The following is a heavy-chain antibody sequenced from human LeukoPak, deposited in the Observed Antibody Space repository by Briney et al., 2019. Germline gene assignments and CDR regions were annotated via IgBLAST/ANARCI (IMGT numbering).Heavy chain of an antibody. CDR1: GGSFSGYY. V-gene: IGHV4-59*08. CDR3: ARLGGATSPFGY. CDR2: IYYTGNT. D-gene: IGHD1-26*01. J-gene: IGHJ4*02. Sequence: SETLSLTCAVYGGSFSGYYWSWIRQPPGKGLEWIGYIYYTGNTNYNLSLKSRVTISVDTSKNQFSLNLSSVTAADTAIYYCARLGGATSPFGYWGQGTLVTVSS.